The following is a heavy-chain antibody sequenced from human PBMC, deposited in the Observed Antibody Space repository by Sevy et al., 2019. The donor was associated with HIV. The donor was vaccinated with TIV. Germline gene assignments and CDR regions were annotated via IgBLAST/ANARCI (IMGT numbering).Heavy chain of an antibody. CDR2: IYHSGST. CDR1: GYSISSGYY. J-gene: IGHJ5*02. Sequence: SETLSLTCTVSGYSISSGYYWGWIRQPPGKGLEWIGSIYHSGSTYYNPSLKSRVTISVDTSKNQFSLKLSSVTAADTAVYYCARDSEDIVATITHNWFDPWGQGTLVTVS. CDR3: ARDSEDIVATITHNWFDP. D-gene: IGHD5-12*01. V-gene: IGHV4-38-2*02.